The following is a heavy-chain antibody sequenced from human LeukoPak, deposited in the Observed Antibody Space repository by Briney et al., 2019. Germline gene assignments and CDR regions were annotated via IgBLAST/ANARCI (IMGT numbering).Heavy chain of an antibody. J-gene: IGHJ6*04. CDR2: IIPIFGTA. CDR3: ARGTTECSSTSCYEKSGGYYYYYGMDV. D-gene: IGHD2-2*01. V-gene: IGHV1-69*01. CDR1: GGTFSSYG. Sequence: SVKVSCKASGGTFSSYGISWVRQAPGQGLEWMGGIIPIFGTANYAQKFQGRVTITADESTSTAYMELRSLRSDDTAVYYCARGTTECSSTSCYEKSGGYYYYYGMDVWSKGSTVTVSS.